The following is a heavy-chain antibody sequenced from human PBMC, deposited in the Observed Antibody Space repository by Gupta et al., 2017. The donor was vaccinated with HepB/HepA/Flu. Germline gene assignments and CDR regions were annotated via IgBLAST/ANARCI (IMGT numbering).Heavy chain of an antibody. Sequence: EVQLVESGGGVVQPGGTLRLSCAASGFTFDDYAMHWVRQAPGKGLEWVSLISGDGGSTYYADSVKGRFTISRDNSKNSLYLQMNSLRTEDTALYYCAKGAYDFWSGSPYYFDYWGQGTLVTVSS. CDR3: AKGAYDFWSGSPYYFDY. V-gene: IGHV3-43*02. J-gene: IGHJ4*02. CDR1: GFTFDDYA. D-gene: IGHD3-3*01. CDR2: ISGDGGST.